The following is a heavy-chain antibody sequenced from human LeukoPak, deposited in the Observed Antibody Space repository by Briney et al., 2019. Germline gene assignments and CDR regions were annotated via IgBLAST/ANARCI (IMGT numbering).Heavy chain of an antibody. CDR3: ARFSGSYYTAGDY. Sequence: SETLSLTCTVSGGXISSSSYYWGWIRQPPGKGLEWIGSIYYSGSTYYNPSLKSRVTISVDTSKNQFSLKLSSVTAADTAVYYCARFSGSYYTAGDYWGQGTLVTVSS. V-gene: IGHV4-39*01. CDR2: IYYSGST. D-gene: IGHD3-10*01. CDR1: GGXISSSSYY. J-gene: IGHJ4*02.